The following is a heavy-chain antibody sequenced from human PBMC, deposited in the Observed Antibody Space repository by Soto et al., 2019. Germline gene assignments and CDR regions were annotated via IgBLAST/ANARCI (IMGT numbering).Heavy chain of an antibody. Sequence: QVQLQESGPGLVKPSQTLSLTCTVSGGCISSGGYYWIWIRQHPGKGLEWIGYIYYSGSTYYNPSLKSRVTIAVDTSKNQFSLKLSSATAADTAVYYCARDDYYGSGINYGMDVWGQGTTVTVSS. CDR1: GGCISSGGYY. V-gene: IGHV4-31*03. D-gene: IGHD3-10*01. J-gene: IGHJ6*02. CDR2: IYYSGST. CDR3: ARDDYYGSGINYGMDV.